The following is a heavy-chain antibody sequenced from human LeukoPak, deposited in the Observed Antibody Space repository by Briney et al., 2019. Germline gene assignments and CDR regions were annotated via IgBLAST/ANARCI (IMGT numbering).Heavy chain of an antibody. CDR1: GFTFSSYG. Sequence: GGSLRLSCAASGFTFSSYGMHWVRQAPGKGLEWVAVISYDGSNKYFADFVKGRFTISRDNSRNTLYLQMNSLRAEDTAVYYCARESGIAAALDLWGQGTLVTVSS. CDR3: ARESGIAAALDL. CDR2: ISYDGSNK. D-gene: IGHD6-13*01. J-gene: IGHJ5*02. V-gene: IGHV3-30*03.